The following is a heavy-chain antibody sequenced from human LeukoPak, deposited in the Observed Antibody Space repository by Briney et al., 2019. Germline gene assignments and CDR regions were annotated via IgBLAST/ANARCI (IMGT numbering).Heavy chain of an antibody. CDR2: IYNGGTT. Sequence: GSLPLSCAASGVTSNYMTWVRPAPGKGLEWVSVIYNGGTTYYADTVMGRFTISRDNSNSTLIVYLQMNSLRTDDTALYYCAGGGEAARSLAYWGQGALVTVSS. D-gene: IGHD6-6*01. J-gene: IGHJ4*02. CDR1: GVTSNY. CDR3: AGGGEAARSLAY. V-gene: IGHV3-66*02.